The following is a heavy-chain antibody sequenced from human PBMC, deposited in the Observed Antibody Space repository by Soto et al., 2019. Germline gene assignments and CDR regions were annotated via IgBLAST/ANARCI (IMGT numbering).Heavy chain of an antibody. D-gene: IGHD6-19*01. CDR3: ARDAAYSSGTFDY. Sequence: PSETLSLTCTVSGCSISSGDYYWSWIRQPPGKGLEWIGYIYYSGSTYYNPSLKSRVTVSVDTSKNQFSLKLSSVTAADTAVYYCARDAAYSSGTFDYWGQGTLVTVS. V-gene: IGHV4-30-4*01. CDR1: GCSISSGDYY. CDR2: IYYSGST. J-gene: IGHJ4*02.